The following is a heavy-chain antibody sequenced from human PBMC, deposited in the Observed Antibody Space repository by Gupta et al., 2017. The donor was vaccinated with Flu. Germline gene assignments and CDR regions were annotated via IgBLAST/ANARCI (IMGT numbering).Heavy chain of an antibody. D-gene: IGHD3-10*01. CDR1: GYSFTSYW. Sequence: EVQLVQSGAEVKKPGESLRISCKGSGYSFTSYWISWVRQMPGKGLEWMGRIDPSDSYNNYSPSFKGHGTSAADKSISTAYLQWSSLKAADTAMYYWARLIGTYGAGSYRRLNGFDPWGQGTLVTVSS. V-gene: IGHV5-10-1*01. CDR2: IDPSDSYN. CDR3: ARLIGTYGAGSYRRLNGFDP. J-gene: IGHJ5*02.